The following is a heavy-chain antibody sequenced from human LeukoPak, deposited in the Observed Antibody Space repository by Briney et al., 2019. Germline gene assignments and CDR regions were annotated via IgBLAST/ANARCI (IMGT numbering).Heavy chain of an antibody. CDR3: AKEEGIQLWLYDS. CDR2: VSGSGGST. Sequence: GGYLRFYCAASGFTFSIYAMAWVRQAPGKGLEWVSGVSGSGGSTYYADSVKGRFTISRDNSKNTLYLQMNGLRAEDTAVYYCAKEEGIQLWLYDSWGQGTLVTASS. V-gene: IGHV3-23*01. CDR1: GFTFSIYA. D-gene: IGHD5-18*01. J-gene: IGHJ4*02.